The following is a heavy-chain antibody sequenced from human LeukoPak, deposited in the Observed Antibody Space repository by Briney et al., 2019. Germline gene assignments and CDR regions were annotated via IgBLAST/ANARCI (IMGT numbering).Heavy chain of an antibody. V-gene: IGHV3-21*04. CDR2: ISAGSRHI. J-gene: IGHJ6*03. CDR3: AKSLQSGATKSFYYYMDV. D-gene: IGHD1-26*01. Sequence: GGSLRLSCEASGFTFSIYTMNWVRQAPGKGLEWVSVISAGSRHIYYADSVRGRFTISRDNSKNTLYLQMNSLRVEDTAVYYCAKSLQSGATKSFYYYMDVWGKGTTVTVSS. CDR1: GFTFSIYT.